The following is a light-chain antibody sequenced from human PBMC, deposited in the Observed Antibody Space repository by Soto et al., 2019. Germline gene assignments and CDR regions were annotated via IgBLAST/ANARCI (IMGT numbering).Light chain of an antibody. J-gene: IGLJ1*01. CDR1: TGAVTSGYY. CDR3: LLYYGGAGAV. Sequence: QTVVTQEPSLTVSPGGTVTLTCASSTGAVTSGYYPNWFQQKPGQAPLALISSTSNKHSWTPARFSGSLLGGKAALTLSGVQPEDEAEYYCLLYYGGAGAVFGTGTKLTVL. V-gene: IGLV7-43*01. CDR2: STS.